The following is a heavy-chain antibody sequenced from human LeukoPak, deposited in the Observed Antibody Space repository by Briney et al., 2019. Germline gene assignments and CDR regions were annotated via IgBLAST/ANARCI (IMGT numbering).Heavy chain of an antibody. CDR2: TYYRSKWYN. CDR1: GDSVFSNSS. Sequence: SQTLSLTCAISGDSVFSNSSWNWIRQSPSRGLEWLGRTYYRSKWYNDYAVSVKSRININPGTSKNQFSVQLSSVTPEDTAVYYCARGGQGDGYSADEAFDIWGHGTMVTVS. J-gene: IGHJ3*02. V-gene: IGHV6-1*01. D-gene: IGHD5-18*01. CDR3: ARGGQGDGYSADEAFDI.